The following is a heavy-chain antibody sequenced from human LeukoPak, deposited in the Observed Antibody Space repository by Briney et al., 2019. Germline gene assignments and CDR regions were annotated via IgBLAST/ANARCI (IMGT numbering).Heavy chain of an antibody. CDR2: IIPIFGTA. CDR3: ARVLRGYSYGAVDY. J-gene: IGHJ4*02. D-gene: IGHD5-18*01. V-gene: IGHV1-69*05. Sequence: ASVKVSCKASGGTFSSYAISWVRQAPGQGLEWMGGIIPIFGTANYAQKFQGRVTITTDESTSTAYMELSSLRSEDTAVYYCARVLRGYSYGAVDYWGQGTLVTVSS. CDR1: GGTFSSYA.